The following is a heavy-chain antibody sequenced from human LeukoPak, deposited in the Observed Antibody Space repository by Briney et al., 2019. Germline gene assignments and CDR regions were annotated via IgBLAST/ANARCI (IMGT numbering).Heavy chain of an antibody. J-gene: IGHJ4*02. V-gene: IGHV3-64*01. Sequence: PGGSLRLSCAASGFTFSSYAMHWVRQAPGKGLEYASAISSNGGSTYYANSVKGRFTISRDNSKNTLYLQMGSLRAEDMAVYYCARDAEYCTNGACSLGLYYFDYWGQGTLVTVSS. D-gene: IGHD2-8*01. CDR2: ISSNGGST. CDR3: ARDAEYCTNGACSLGLYYFDY. CDR1: GFTFSSYA.